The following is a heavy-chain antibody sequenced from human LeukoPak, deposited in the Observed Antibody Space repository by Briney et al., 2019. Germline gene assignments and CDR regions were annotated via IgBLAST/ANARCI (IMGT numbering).Heavy chain of an antibody. CDR2: ISSSGVT. CDR1: GGSISSYY. J-gene: IGHJ4*02. Sequence: PSETLSLTCTVSGGSISSYYWSWIRQPPGKGLEWIGFISSSGVTSYNPSLKSRVTMSLDASKNQFSLRLSSVTAADTAVYYCARSWSAGNYGNFDFWGQGTLVTASS. D-gene: IGHD3-9*01. CDR3: ARSWSAGNYGNFDF. V-gene: IGHV4-59*01.